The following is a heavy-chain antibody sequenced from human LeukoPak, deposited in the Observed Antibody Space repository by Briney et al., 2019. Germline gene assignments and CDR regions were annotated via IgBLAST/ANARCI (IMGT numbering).Heavy chain of an antibody. V-gene: IGHV3-30*03. Sequence: GRSLRLSCAASGFTFRAYGMHWVRRAPGKGLEWVAIVSSDGNNKYYADSVKGRFTISRDNAKNSLYLQMNSLRDEDTAVYYCARDRGYCSGGSCYTYYFDYWAREPWSPSPQ. CDR3: ARDRGYCSGGSCYTYYFDY. D-gene: IGHD2-15*01. CDR2: VSSDGNNK. CDR1: GFTFRAYG. J-gene: IGHJ4*02.